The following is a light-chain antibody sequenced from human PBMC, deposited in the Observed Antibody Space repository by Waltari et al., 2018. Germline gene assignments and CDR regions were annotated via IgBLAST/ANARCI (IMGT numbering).Light chain of an antibody. V-gene: IGLV1-47*01. Sequence: QSVLTQPPSASGTPGQRVSISCSGSHANPGSNYLNWYQQFPGMAPNLLIYRNNQRPSGVPDRFSGSKFGTSASLAISGLRSEDEAVYYCASWDDSHYVFGTGTKVTVL. CDR2: RNN. CDR3: ASWDDSHYV. CDR1: HANPGSNY. J-gene: IGLJ1*01.